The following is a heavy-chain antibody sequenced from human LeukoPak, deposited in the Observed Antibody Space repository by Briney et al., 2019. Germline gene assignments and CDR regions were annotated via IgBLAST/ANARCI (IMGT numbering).Heavy chain of an antibody. CDR3: TRPHVDGGYYYHQY. J-gene: IGHJ4*02. Sequence: PGGSLRLSCAASGFTFNTYTMSWVRQAPGKGLEWVSGVIGSGKTAFYAESVKGRFTISRDNSRNTLYLQMNSLRVEDTAIYYRTRPHVDGGYYYHQYWGQGTLVTVSS. V-gene: IGHV3-23*01. CDR1: GFTFNTYT. D-gene: IGHD3-22*01. CDR2: VIGSGKTA.